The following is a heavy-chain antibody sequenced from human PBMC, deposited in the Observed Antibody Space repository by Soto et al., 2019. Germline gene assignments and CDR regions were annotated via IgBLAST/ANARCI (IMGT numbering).Heavy chain of an antibody. CDR3: ARSITFDWLFYDN. J-gene: IGHJ4*02. CDR1: GGSISRSNW. Sequence: SETVSLTCAVSGGSISRSNWWSWVRQPPGKGLEWIGEIYHSGSTNYNPSLKSRVTISVDKSKNQFSLKLSSLTAADTAVYYCARSITFDWLFYDNWGQGSLVTVSS. D-gene: IGHD3-9*01. V-gene: IGHV4-4*02. CDR2: IYHSGST.